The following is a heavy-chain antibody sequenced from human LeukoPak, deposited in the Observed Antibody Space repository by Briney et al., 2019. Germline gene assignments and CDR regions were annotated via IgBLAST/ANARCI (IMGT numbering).Heavy chain of an antibody. CDR3: TRRSTI. V-gene: IGHV3-7*03. CDR1: GFTFSTNW. J-gene: IGHJ4*02. CDR2: INEDGGGR. D-gene: IGHD5-24*01. Sequence: GGSLRLSCAASGFTFSTNWMTWVRQAPGKGLEWVANINEDGGGRYYVDSVKGRFTISRDNAKNSVHLQMNSLKFEDTAMYYCTRRSTIWGRGTRVTVSS.